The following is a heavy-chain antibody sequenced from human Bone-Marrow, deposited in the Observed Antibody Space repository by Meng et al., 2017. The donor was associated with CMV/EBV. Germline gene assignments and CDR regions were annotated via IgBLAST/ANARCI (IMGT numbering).Heavy chain of an antibody. CDR1: GFTFSSYS. Sequence: GESLKISCAASGFTFSSYSMNWVRQAPGKGLEWVSSISSSSSYIYYAYSAKCRFTISRDNAKSSLYLQTNSLRAEDTAVYYCAGITIFGVVAGYWGQGTLVTVSS. D-gene: IGHD3-3*01. J-gene: IGHJ4*02. V-gene: IGHV3-21*04. CDR3: AGITIFGVVAGY. CDR2: ISSSSSYI.